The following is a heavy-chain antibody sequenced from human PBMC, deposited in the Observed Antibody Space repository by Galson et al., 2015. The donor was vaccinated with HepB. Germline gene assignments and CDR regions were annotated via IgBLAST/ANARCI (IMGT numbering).Heavy chain of an antibody. CDR1: GFTVSSNY. Sequence: SLRLSCAGSGFTVSSNYMSWVRQAPGKGLEWVGRSRSKSAGGAIDYPAPVKGRFIVERDDSKNMLYLQMNSLKTEDTAVYYCTTAPLDYWGQGTLVTVSS. CDR2: SRSKSAGGAI. J-gene: IGHJ4*02. CDR3: TTAPLDY. V-gene: IGHV3-15*01.